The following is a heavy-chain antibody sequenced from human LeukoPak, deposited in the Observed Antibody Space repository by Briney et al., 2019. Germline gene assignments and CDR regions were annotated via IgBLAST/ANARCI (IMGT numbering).Heavy chain of an antibody. J-gene: IGHJ1*01. Sequence: ASVKVSCKASGGTFSSYAISWVRQAPGQGLEWMGGIIPIFGTANYAQKFQGRVTITADESTSTAYMELSSPRSEDTAVYYCARVPLHDSSGHYYPHWGQGTLVTVSS. CDR3: ARVPLHDSSGHYYPH. CDR1: GGTFSSYA. CDR2: IIPIFGTA. V-gene: IGHV1-69*13. D-gene: IGHD3-22*01.